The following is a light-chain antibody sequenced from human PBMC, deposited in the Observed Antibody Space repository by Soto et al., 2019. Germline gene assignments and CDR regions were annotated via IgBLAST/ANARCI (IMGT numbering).Light chain of an antibody. Sequence: QSALTQPPSASGSPGQSVTISCTGTSSDVGGYNYVSWYQQHPGKAPKHMIYEVSKRRSGVPDRFSGSKSGNTASLTVSGLQAEDEADYYCSSYAGRNNFVFGTGTKLTVL. CDR3: SSYAGRNNFV. V-gene: IGLV2-8*01. J-gene: IGLJ1*01. CDR2: EVS. CDR1: SSDVGGYNY.